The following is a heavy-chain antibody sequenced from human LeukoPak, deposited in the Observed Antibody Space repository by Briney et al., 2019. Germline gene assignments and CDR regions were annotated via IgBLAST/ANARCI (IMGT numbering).Heavy chain of an antibody. CDR2: ISGGGDTT. CDR3: AKVFIGGPGDMNLVFDH. Sequence: PGGSLRLSCVASGFTFSRHDMGWVRQAPGKGPEWVSGISGGGDTTGYADSVKGRCTISRDNVKNTLYLQMDSLRVADTAVYYCAKVFIGGPGDMNLVFDHWGQGTPVTVSS. V-gene: IGHV3-23*01. D-gene: IGHD3-16*01. J-gene: IGHJ4*02. CDR1: GFTFSRHD.